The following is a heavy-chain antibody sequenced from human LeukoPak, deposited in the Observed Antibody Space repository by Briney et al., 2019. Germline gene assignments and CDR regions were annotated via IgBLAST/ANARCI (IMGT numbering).Heavy chain of an antibody. V-gene: IGHV1-8*03. CDR3: AREDFYDSGSNDY. J-gene: IGHJ4*02. CDR1: GYSFTNYD. D-gene: IGHD3-22*01. CDR2: MNPNSGIT. Sequence: ASVKASCKASGYSFTNYDINWVRQATGQGLEWMGWMNPNSGITAYAQKFQGRVTITRNTSISTAYMELSSLRSEDTAVYYCAREDFYDSGSNDYWGQGTLVTVSS.